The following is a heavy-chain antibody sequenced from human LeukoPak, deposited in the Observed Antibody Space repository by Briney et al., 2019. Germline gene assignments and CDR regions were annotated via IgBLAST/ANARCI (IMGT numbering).Heavy chain of an antibody. CDR1: GGSISSHY. Sequence: SETLSLACTVPGGSISSHYWSWIRHPPGKGLEWIGYIFSIGSTNYTPSLKRRVTISVDTSKNQFSLKLTSVTAADTAVYCCARDPTTVTKGLDIWGQGAMVTVSS. D-gene: IGHD4-11*01. CDR3: ARDPTTVTKGLDI. V-gene: IGHV4-59*11. J-gene: IGHJ3*02. CDR2: IFSIGST.